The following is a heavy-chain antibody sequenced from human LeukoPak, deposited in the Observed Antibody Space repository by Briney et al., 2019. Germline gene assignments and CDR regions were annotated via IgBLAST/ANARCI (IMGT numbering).Heavy chain of an antibody. CDR2: IYWDDDK. J-gene: IGHJ4*02. CDR3: AHSGAAGNFDY. V-gene: IGHV2-5*02. CDR1: GFSLSTTGVG. D-gene: IGHD6-13*01. Sequence: ASGPALVKPTQTLTLTCTFSGFSLSTTGVGVGWIRQPPGKALEWLALIYWDDDKRYSPSLKSRLTITKDTSKNQVVLKMTNMDPVDTATYYCAHSGAAGNFDYWGQGTLVTVYS.